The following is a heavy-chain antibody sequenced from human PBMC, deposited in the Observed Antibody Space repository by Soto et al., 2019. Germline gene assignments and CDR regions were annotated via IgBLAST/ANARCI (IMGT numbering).Heavy chain of an antibody. CDR3: ARAWLRANSDAFDI. J-gene: IGHJ3*02. CDR2: IYYSGST. Sequence: QLQLQESGPGLVKPSETLSLTCTVSGGPISSSSYYWGWIRQPPGKGLEWIGSIYYSGSTYYNPSLKSRVTISVDTSKNQFSLKLSSVTAADTAVYYCARAWLRANSDAFDIWGQGTMVTVSS. D-gene: IGHD5-12*01. V-gene: IGHV4-39*01. CDR1: GGPISSSSYY.